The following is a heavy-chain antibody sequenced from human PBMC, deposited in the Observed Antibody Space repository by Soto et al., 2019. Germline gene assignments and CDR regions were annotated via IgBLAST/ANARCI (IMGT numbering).Heavy chain of an antibody. CDR2: IYYSGST. CDR1: GGSISSYY. V-gene: IGHV4-59*05. D-gene: IGHD5-18*01. J-gene: IGHJ6*02. Sequence: SETLSLTCTVSGGSISSYYWSWIRQPPGKGLEWIGSIYYSGSTYYNPSLKSRVTISVDTSKNQFSLKLSSVTAADTAVYYCASFTAMALYYYYGMDVWGQGTTVTVS. CDR3: ASFTAMALYYYYGMDV.